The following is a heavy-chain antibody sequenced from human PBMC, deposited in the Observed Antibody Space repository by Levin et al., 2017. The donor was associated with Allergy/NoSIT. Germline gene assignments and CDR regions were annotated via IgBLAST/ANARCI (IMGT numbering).Heavy chain of an antibody. J-gene: IGHJ3*02. CDR3: ARGARYNTLTGFRTERGFDI. Sequence: ASVKVFCKASGYTFTNYAMQWVRQAPGERLEWMGWINAGNGNKRYSEKLQGRVFITRDTSASTVYMEVTNLRSEDTAVYFCARGARYNTLTGFRTERGFDIWGQGTVVTVSS. D-gene: IGHD3-9*01. CDR2: INAGNGNK. CDR1: GYTFTNYA. V-gene: IGHV1-3*01.